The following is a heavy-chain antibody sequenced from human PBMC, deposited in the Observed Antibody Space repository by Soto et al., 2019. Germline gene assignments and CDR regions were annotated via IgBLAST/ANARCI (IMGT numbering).Heavy chain of an antibody. CDR3: ARAKGRGYPVDGAVDI. CDR2: ISSSSSYI. V-gene: IGHV3-21*01. Sequence: EVQLVESGGGLVKPGGSLRLFCPASGFTFSSYSMNWVRQAPGKGLEWVSSISSSSSYIYYADSVKGRFTISRDNAKNSLYLQMTSRRAEDTAMYYCARAKGRGYPVDGAVDIWGQGTMVTVSS. CDR1: GFTFSSYS. J-gene: IGHJ3*02. D-gene: IGHD6-25*01.